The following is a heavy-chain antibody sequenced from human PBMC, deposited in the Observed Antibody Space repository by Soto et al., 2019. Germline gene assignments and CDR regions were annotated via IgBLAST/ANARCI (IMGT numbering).Heavy chain of an antibody. CDR2: IIPIFGTA. CDR3: ARDTREKQDYYDTSGTDLYSMDV. V-gene: IGHV1-69*13. Sequence: ASVKVSCKASGGTFSSYAISWVRQAPGQGLEWMGGIIPIFGTADYAQKFQGRDTITADESTSTAHRELRRLRSENTAVSYCARDTREKQDYYDTSGTDLYSMDVWGQGTTVTVSS. CDR1: GGTFSSYA. D-gene: IGHD3-22*01. J-gene: IGHJ6*02.